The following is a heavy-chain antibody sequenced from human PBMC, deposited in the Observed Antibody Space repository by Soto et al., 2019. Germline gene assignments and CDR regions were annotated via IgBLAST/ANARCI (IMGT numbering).Heavy chain of an antibody. CDR2: ISSTTNYI. J-gene: IGHJ4*02. V-gene: IGHV3-21*06. Sequence: GSLRLSCAASVFTFTRYSMNWVRQAPGKGLEWVSSISSTTNYIYYGDSMKGRFTISRDNAKNSLYLEMNSLRAEDTAVYYCARESEDLTSNFDYWGQGTLVPVSS. D-gene: IGHD7-27*01. CDR1: VFTFTRYS. CDR3: ARESEDLTSNFDY.